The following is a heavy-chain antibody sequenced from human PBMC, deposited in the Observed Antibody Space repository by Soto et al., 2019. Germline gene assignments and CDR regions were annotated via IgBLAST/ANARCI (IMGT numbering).Heavy chain of an antibody. J-gene: IGHJ4*02. Sequence: PAGSLRLSCAASGFTFSSYCMHWVRQAPGKGLVLVSRINSDGSSTNYAHSVKGRFTIYRDNAKNTLYLQMNSLRAEDTALYYCERPMGYSRSWFDYWGQGTLVTVSS. CDR1: GFTFSSYC. CDR2: INSDGSST. V-gene: IGHV3-74*01. CDR3: ERPMGYSRSWFDY. D-gene: IGHD6-13*01.